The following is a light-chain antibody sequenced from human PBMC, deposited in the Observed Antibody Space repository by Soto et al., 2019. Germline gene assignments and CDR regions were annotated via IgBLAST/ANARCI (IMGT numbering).Light chain of an antibody. Sequence: DIQMTQSPSTLSTSVEDRVTITCRASQSIGDLLAWYQQKPGEAPKILIYKESYLESGVPYRFSGSGSGTEFTLTISRLQPEDLATYYCQNYSAFSVTXGQGTKVDIK. J-gene: IGKJ1*01. CDR2: KES. CDR3: QNYSAFSVT. CDR1: QSIGDL. V-gene: IGKV1-5*03.